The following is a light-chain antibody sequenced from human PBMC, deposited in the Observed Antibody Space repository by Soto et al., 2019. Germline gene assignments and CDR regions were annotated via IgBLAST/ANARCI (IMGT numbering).Light chain of an antibody. V-gene: IGLV2-14*01. CDR3: SSYTRSSTLG. CDR1: SSDIGGYNY. J-gene: IGLJ2*01. Sequence: QSVLTQPASVSGSPGQSITISCTGTSSDIGGYNYVSWYQHNPGKAPKVIIYEVTHRPSGVSNRFSGSKSANTASLTISGLQAEDEADYYCSSYTRSSTLGFGGGTKLTVL. CDR2: EVT.